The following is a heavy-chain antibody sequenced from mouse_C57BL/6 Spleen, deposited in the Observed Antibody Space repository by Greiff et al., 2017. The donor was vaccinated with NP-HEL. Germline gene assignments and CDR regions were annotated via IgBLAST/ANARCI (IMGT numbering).Heavy chain of an antibody. V-gene: IGHV1-50*01. CDR2: IDPSDSYT. CDR3: ARAAQGDYFDY. J-gene: IGHJ2*01. CDR1: GYTFTSYW. D-gene: IGHD3-2*02. Sequence: QVQLQQSGAELVKPGASVKLSCKASGYTFTSYWMQWVKQRPGQGLEWIGEIDPSDSYTNYNQKFKGKATLTVDTSSSTAYMQLSSLTSEDAAVYYCARAAQGDYFDYWGQGTTLTVSS.